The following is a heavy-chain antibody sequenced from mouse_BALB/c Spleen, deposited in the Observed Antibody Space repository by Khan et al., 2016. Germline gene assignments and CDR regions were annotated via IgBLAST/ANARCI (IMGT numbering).Heavy chain of an antibody. CDR3: ARDDQDCDAGFAS. J-gene: IGHJ3*01. CDR1: GFSLTNSG. CDR2: ICAGGST. V-gene: IGHV2-9*02. Sequence: QVQLKESGPGLVAPSQSLSLTCTVSGFSLTNSGLHWVRQPPRRGLDWLGVICAGGSTDYNSALMSRLSITRDTTHIQVFLKLNSRQTYDTAMYYCARDDQDCDAGFASWGQGTLVTVSA.